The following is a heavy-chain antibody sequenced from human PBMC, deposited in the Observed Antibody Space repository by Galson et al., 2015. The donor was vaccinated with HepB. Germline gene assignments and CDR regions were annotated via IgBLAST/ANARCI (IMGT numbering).Heavy chain of an antibody. D-gene: IGHD7-27*01. CDR1: GLSFSSYG. V-gene: IGHV3-33*01. J-gene: IGHJ3*02. CDR3: ARDPANWGSGGSFDM. CDR2: IWYDGSNK. Sequence: SLRLSCAASGLSFSSYGMHWVRQAPGKGLEWVASIWYDGSNKYYADSVRGRFTISRDNSENTLYLQMNSLRAEDTAVYYCARDPANWGSGGSFDMWGQGTTVTVSS.